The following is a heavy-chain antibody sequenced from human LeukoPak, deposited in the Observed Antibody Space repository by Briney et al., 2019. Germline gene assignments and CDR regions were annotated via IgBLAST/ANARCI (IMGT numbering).Heavy chain of an antibody. V-gene: IGHV4-34*01. D-gene: IGHD1-7*01. J-gene: IGHJ4*02. CDR1: GGSFSGYY. CDR3: ASIPRVWNYVGAWTV. Sequence: PSETLSLTCAVYGGSFSGYYWSWIRQPPGKGLEWIGEINHSGSTNYNPSLKSRVTMSVDTSKNQFSLKLSSVTAADTAVYYCASIPRVWNYVGAWTVWGQGTLVTVSS. CDR2: INHSGST.